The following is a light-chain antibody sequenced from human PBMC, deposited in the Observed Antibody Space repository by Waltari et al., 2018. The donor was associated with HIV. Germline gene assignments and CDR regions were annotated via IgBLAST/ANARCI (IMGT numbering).Light chain of an antibody. J-gene: IGKJ2*01. Sequence: EIVLTQSPGIVSLSPGEGVTLSCTASQSVTGTYLAWYQQKPGQAPKVVMFDVSARATGLPDRFSASGSATEFTLNITKLEPEDFAVYYCQQYASAPYTFGQGTKLELK. CDR3: QQYASAPYT. V-gene: IGKV3-20*01. CDR2: DVS. CDR1: QSVTGTY.